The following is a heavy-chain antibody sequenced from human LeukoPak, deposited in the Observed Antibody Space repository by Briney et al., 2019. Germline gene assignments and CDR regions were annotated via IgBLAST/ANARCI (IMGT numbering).Heavy chain of an antibody. V-gene: IGHV1-24*01. CDR2: FDPEDGET. Sequence: GASVKVSCKVSGYTLTELSMHWVRQAPGKGLEWMGGFDPEDGETIYAQKFQGRVTMTEDTSTDTAYMKLSSLRSEDSAVYYCATVIEGSFHAFDIWGQGTMVTVSS. D-gene: IGHD1-26*01. J-gene: IGHJ3*02. CDR1: GYTLTELS. CDR3: ATVIEGSFHAFDI.